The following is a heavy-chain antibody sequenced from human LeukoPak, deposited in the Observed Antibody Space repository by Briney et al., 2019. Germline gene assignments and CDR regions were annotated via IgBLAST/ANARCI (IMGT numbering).Heavy chain of an antibody. D-gene: IGHD3-10*01. CDR1: GLTFDNYA. V-gene: IGHV3-9*01. J-gene: IGHJ4*02. CDR3: AKDMNSYGSGSSYNPWGPFDS. CDR2: IAWNSGNT. Sequence: GGSLRLPCAASGLTFDNYAMHWVRQAPGKGLEWVSGIAWNSGNTGFADSVKGRFTISRDNAENSLSLQMNSLTPEDTAFYFCAKDMNSYGSGSSYNPWGPFDSWGQGTLVTVSS.